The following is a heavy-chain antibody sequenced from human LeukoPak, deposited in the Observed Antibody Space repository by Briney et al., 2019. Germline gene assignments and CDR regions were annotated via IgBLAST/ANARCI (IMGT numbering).Heavy chain of an antibody. CDR1: GFTFSDYA. Sequence: GGSLRLSCTASGFTFSDYAMSWVRQAPGKGLEWVSGISGSGGSIRYADSVKGRFIISRDNSKNTLYLQMNSLRAEDTAVYYCAKGGDGYNYYFDYWGQETLVTVSS. CDR2: ISGSGGSI. V-gene: IGHV3-23*01. J-gene: IGHJ4*02. D-gene: IGHD5-24*01. CDR3: AKGGDGYNYYFDY.